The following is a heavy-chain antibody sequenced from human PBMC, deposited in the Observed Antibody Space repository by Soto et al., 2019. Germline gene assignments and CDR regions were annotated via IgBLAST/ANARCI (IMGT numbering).Heavy chain of an antibody. CDR3: ARHGSSSTSKYYYYRMDV. V-gene: IGHV5-51*01. J-gene: IGHJ6*02. D-gene: IGHD3-10*01. Sequence: GESLKISCKASGYSFTTYWIGWVRQMPGRGLEWMGIIYPGDSDTRYSPSFQGQVTISADKSISTTYLQWSSLKASDTAMYYCARHGSSSTSKYYYYRMDVWGQGTTVTVSS. CDR1: GYSFTTYW. CDR2: IYPGDSDT.